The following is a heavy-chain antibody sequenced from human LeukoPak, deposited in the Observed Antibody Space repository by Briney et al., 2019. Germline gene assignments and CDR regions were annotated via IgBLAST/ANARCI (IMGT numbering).Heavy chain of an antibody. CDR2: FYYGGDS. Sequence: ASETLSLTCTVSGDSISSSGYYWGWIRQAPGKGLEWIGSFYYGGDSYYNPSLRTRVTISLDTSKDQFYLRLSSVTAADTAMYYCATYTTMIPKGFDYWGQGSLVIVSS. J-gene: IGHJ4*02. D-gene: IGHD5-18*01. CDR3: ATYTTMIPKGFDY. V-gene: IGHV4-39*07. CDR1: GDSISSSGYY.